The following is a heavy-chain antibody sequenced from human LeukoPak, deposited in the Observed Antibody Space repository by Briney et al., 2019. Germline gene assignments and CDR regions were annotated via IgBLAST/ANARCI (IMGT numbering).Heavy chain of an antibody. CDR1: GFTFRSSW. J-gene: IGHJ4*02. CDR3: ATVRRDGHDY. Sequence: GGSLRLSCAASGFTFRSSWMSWVRQAPGRGLEWVANIRQDGSETHYVDSAKGRFTISRGNAQSALYLQMNSLRAEDTAVYFCATVRRDGHDYWGQGTLVAVSS. V-gene: IGHV3-7*01. CDR2: IRQDGSET.